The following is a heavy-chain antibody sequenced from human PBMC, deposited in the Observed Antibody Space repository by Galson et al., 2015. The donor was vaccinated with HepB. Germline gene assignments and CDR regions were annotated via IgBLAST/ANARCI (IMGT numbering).Heavy chain of an antibody. Sequence: SVKVSCKASGYTFTSYGISWVRQAPGQGLEWMGWISAYNGNTNYAQKLQGRVTMTTDTSTSTAYMELRSLRSDDTAVYYCARTDIVVVPAPFNWFDPWGQGTLVTVSS. CDR3: ARTDIVVVPAPFNWFDP. J-gene: IGHJ5*02. D-gene: IGHD2-2*01. CDR1: GYTFTSYG. CDR2: ISAYNGNT. V-gene: IGHV1-18*01.